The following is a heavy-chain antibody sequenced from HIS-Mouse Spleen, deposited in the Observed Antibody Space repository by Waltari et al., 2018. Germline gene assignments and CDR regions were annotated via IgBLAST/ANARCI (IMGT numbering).Heavy chain of an antibody. V-gene: IGHV1-2*02. J-gene: IGHJ4*02. D-gene: IGHD2-2*02. CDR3: ARYSALYRLYYFDC. CDR1: GYTFTGYY. CDR2: INPNSGGT. Sequence: QVQLVQSGAEVKKPGASVKVSGKAFGYTFTGYYMHWVRQAPGQGLEGMGWINPNSGGTPYAQKFQGRVTMTRDTSISPAYMELSRLRSDDTDVYYCARYSALYRLYYFDCWGQGTLVTVSS.